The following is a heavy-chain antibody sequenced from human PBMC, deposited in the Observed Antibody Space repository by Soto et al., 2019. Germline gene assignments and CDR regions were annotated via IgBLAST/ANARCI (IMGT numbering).Heavy chain of an antibody. CDR3: ARDYRTGWYGY. D-gene: IGHD6-19*01. J-gene: IGHJ4*02. CDR2: IHHTGST. Sequence: PSETLSLTCTVSRGSINNSYWTWIRQPPGKRLEWIGYIHHTGSTNYNPSLRSRVTMSVDTSKNQFSLKLSSVTAADTAVYYCARDYRTGWYGYWGQGTLVTLSS. V-gene: IGHV4-59*01. CDR1: RGSINNSY.